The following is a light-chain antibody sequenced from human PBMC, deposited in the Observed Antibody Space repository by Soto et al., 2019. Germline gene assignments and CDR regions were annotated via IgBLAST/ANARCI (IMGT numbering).Light chain of an antibody. CDR2: EGS. J-gene: IGLJ1*01. V-gene: IGLV2-23*01. CDR3: CSYAGSSYV. Sequence: QSVLTQPASVSGSPGQSITISCTGTSSDVGSYNLVSWYQQHPGKAPKLMIYEGSKRPSGVSNRFSGFKSGNTASLTISGLQAEDEADYYCCSYAGSSYVFGTGTKVTVL. CDR1: SSDVGSYNL.